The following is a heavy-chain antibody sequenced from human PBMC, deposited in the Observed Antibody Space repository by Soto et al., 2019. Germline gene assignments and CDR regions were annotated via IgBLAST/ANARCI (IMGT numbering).Heavy chain of an antibody. J-gene: IGHJ4*02. D-gene: IGHD6-13*01. Sequence: SETLSLTCTVSGGSISSYYWSWIRQPPGTGLEWIGYIYYSGSTNYHPSLKSRVTISVDTSKNQFSLKLSSVTAADTAVYYCARGGSSIFDYWGQGTLVTVSS. V-gene: IGHV4-59*01. CDR3: ARGGSSIFDY. CDR2: IYYSGST. CDR1: GGSISSYY.